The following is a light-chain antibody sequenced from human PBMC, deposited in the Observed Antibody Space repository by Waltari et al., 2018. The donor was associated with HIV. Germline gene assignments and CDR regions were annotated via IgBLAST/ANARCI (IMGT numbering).Light chain of an antibody. CDR3: QQYSRWPPTWT. CDR2: DAS. Sequence: EVVMTQSPGTLSVSPGEIATLSCRSSENIRNNFACYQQKPGQAPRLLFYDASARATGVPDRFSGSGSGTEFTLTISGLQSEDFAIYYCQQYSRWPPTWTFGQGTKVDVK. V-gene: IGKV3-15*01. J-gene: IGKJ1*01. CDR1: ENIRNN.